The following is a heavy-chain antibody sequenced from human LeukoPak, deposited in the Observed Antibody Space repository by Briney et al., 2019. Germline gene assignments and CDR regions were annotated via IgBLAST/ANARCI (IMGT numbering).Heavy chain of an antibody. J-gene: IGHJ6*03. CDR2: ISWNSGSI. CDR3: AKGKTAAYYYYMDV. V-gene: IGHV3-9*01. CDR1: GFTFDDYA. Sequence: PGRSLRLSCAASGFTFDDYAMHWVRQAPGKGLEWVSGISWNSGSIGYADSVKGRFTISRDNAKNSLYLQMNSLRAEDTALYYCAKGKTAAYYYYMDVWGKGTTVTVSS. D-gene: IGHD6-13*01.